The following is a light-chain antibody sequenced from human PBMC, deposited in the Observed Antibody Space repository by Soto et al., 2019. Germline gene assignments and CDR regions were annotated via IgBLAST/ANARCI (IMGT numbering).Light chain of an antibody. J-gene: IGLJ2*01. V-gene: IGLV1-44*01. CDR2: SNT. CDR1: SSNIGSHT. CDR3: AAWDDSLNGVV. Sequence: QTVVTQPPSASGTPGQTIAISCSGGSSNIGSHTVNWYQQLPGTAPRLLIYSNTQRPSGVPDRFSGSKSGTSASLAISGLQSAYEGDYYCAAWDDSLNGVVFGGGTQLTVL.